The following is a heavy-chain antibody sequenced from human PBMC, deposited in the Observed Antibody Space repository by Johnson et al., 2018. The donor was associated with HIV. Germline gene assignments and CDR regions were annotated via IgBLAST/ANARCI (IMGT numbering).Heavy chain of an antibody. CDR3: ARDAGTYLVFDGEYLNAFDI. CDR2: ISGSGGST. Sequence: VQLVESGGGLIQPGGSLRLSCAASGFTVSSNYMSWVRQAPGKGLEWVSVISGSGGSTYYADSVKGRFTISRDNAKNSLYLQMNSLRAEDTAVYYCARDAGTYLVFDGEYLNAFDIWGQGTMVTVSS. D-gene: IGHD1-1*01. J-gene: IGHJ3*02. CDR1: GFTVSSNY. V-gene: IGHV3-66*03.